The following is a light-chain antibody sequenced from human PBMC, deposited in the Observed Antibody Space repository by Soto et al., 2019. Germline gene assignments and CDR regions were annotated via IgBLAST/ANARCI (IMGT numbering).Light chain of an antibody. J-gene: IGKJ4*01. CDR1: PAIASF. V-gene: IGKV1-9*01. Sequence: IQLTQSPSSLSASVGDRVTITCRASPAIASFLAWYQQKPGTAPKLLIYDAATLQSGVPSRFSGSRSGTEYTLTIGSLQPEDFATYYCQQSYYTPLTFGGGTKVEIK. CDR3: QQSYYTPLT. CDR2: DAA.